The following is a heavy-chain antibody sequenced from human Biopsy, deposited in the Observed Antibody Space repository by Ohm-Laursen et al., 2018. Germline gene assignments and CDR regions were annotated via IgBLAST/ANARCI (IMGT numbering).Heavy chain of an antibody. V-gene: IGHV4-39*01. Sequence: TLSLTCTVSGGSISDNNYYWGWIRQPPGKGLEWIGSIFYRGSTHYKPSLKSRVNISVDTSKNQFSLKLNTVTAADTAVYYCARDYDTSGYYYVSWGQGTLVTVSS. J-gene: IGHJ5*02. D-gene: IGHD3-22*01. CDR3: ARDYDTSGYYYVS. CDR1: GGSISDNNYY. CDR2: IFYRGST.